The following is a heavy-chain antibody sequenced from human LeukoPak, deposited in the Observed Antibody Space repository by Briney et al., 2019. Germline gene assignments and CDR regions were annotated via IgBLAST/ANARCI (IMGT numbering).Heavy chain of an antibody. Sequence: SETLSLTCTVSRGSISSSSFYWGWIRQPPGKSLEWIGSIFYSGSTYYNPSLKSRLTISVDPSMNQFSLKLSSVTAADTAVYYCAKSFWWFGEFSPFDYWGQGTLVTVSS. CDR1: RGSISSSSFY. CDR3: AKSFWWFGEFSPFDY. CDR2: IFYSGST. D-gene: IGHD3-10*01. V-gene: IGHV4-39*01. J-gene: IGHJ4*02.